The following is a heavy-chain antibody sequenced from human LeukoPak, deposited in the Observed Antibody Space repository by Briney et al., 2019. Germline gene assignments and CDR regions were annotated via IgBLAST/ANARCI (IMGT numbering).Heavy chain of an antibody. V-gene: IGHV3-53*01. Sequence: GGSLRLSCAASGFTVSSNYMSWVRQAPGKGLEWVSVIYSGGSTYYADSVKGRFTISRDNSKNTLYLQMNSLRAEDTAVYYCAKIAGGMIQLWLGDCMDVWGKGTTVTISS. CDR2: IYSGGST. D-gene: IGHD5-18*01. CDR1: GFTVSSNY. CDR3: AKIAGGMIQLWLGDCMDV. J-gene: IGHJ6*03.